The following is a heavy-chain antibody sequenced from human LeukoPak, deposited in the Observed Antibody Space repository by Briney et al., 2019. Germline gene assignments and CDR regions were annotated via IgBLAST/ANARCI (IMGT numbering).Heavy chain of an antibody. CDR2: ISSSGSNI. Sequence: GGSLRLSCAASGFTFSSYEMNWVRQAPGKGLEWVSYISSSGSNIYYADSVKGRFTISRDNAKNSLYLQMNSLRAEDTAVYYCARRWISDSFDYWGQGTLVTVSS. D-gene: IGHD5-12*01. CDR1: GFTFSSYE. J-gene: IGHJ4*02. CDR3: ARRWISDSFDY. V-gene: IGHV3-48*03.